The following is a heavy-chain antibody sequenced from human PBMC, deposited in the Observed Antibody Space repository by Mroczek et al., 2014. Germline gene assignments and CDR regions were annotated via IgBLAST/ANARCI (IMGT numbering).Heavy chain of an antibody. Sequence: QVQLQESGPGLVKPSETLSLTCTVSGGSISSYYWSWIRQPPGKGLEWIGYIYYSGSTNYNPSLKSRVTISVDTSKNQFSLKLSSVTAADTAVYYCARTYGDYYLWYFDLVGPWHPGHCLL. CDR1: GGSISSYY. V-gene: IGHV4-59*01. D-gene: IGHD4-17*01. J-gene: IGHJ2*01. CDR2: IYYSGST. CDR3: ARTYGDYYLWYFDL.